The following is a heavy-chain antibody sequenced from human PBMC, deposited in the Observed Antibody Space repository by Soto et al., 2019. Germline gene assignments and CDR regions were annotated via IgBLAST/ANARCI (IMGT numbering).Heavy chain of an antibody. V-gene: IGHV3-23*01. CDR1: GFTFSSYA. CDR2: ISGSGGST. CDR3: AKDGPEYSSGWSAFDI. D-gene: IGHD6-19*01. Sequence: GGSLSLSCAASGFTFSSYAMSWVRQAPGKGLEWVSAISGSGGSTYYADSVKGRFTISRDNSKNTLYLQMNSLRAEDTAVYYCAKDGPEYSSGWSAFDIWGQGTMVTVSS. J-gene: IGHJ3*02.